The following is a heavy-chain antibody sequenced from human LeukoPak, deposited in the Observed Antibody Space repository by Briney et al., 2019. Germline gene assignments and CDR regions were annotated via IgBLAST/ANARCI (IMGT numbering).Heavy chain of an antibody. Sequence: PSETLSLTCAVSGYSITSTYWWGWIRQTPGRGLDWIGRLHHSGSTSYSPSLKSRVTISVDTSKNQFSLRLSSVTAADTAVYYCARVGGDDSTGHYSVDYWGQGTLVTVSS. J-gene: IGHJ4*02. CDR1: GYSITSTYW. D-gene: IGHD3-22*01. CDR2: LHHSGST. CDR3: ARVGGDDSTGHYSVDY. V-gene: IGHV4-38-2*01.